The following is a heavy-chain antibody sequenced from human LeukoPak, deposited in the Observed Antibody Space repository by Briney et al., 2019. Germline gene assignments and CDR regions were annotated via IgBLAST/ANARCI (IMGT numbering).Heavy chain of an antibody. Sequence: ASLKVSCKASGYTFTDYHMHWVRQAPGQGFEWMGWINPNSGDTKYAQRFQGRVTMTRDTSISTVHMELSRLISDDTAVYYCARVWQQLAEYGHWGQGTLVTVSS. V-gene: IGHV1-2*02. CDR2: INPNSGDT. CDR3: ARVWQQLAEYGH. D-gene: IGHD6-13*01. CDR1: GYTFTDYH. J-gene: IGHJ1*01.